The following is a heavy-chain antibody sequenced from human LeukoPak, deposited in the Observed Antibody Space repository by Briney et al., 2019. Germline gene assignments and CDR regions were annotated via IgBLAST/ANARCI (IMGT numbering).Heavy chain of an antibody. CDR3: AKVRYPNYDLVIVYDAYDV. V-gene: IGHV4-4*02. CDR1: GGSISSSNW. D-gene: IGHD3-3*01. Sequence: SGTLSLTCAVSGGSISSSNWWSWVRQPPGKGPEWIGEIYHSGSTNYNPSLKSRVTISVDKSKNQFSLKLSSVTAADTAVYYCAKVRYPNYDLVIVYDAYDVWGQGKMVTVSS. J-gene: IGHJ3*01. CDR2: IYHSGST.